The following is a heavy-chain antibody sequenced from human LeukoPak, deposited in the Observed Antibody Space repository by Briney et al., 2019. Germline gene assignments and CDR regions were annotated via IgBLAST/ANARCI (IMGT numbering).Heavy chain of an antibody. CDR2: ISHDGSNN. V-gene: IGHV3-30*18. CDR1: GFTFSNYG. D-gene: IGHD2-15*01. Sequence: PGGSLRLSCAASGFTFSNYGMHWVRQAPGKGLVWVVVISHDGSNNNYADSVKGRFTISRDNSKNTLYLQMNSLRPEDTAVYYCAKVRVGTAHFDYWGQGTLVTVSS. J-gene: IGHJ4*02. CDR3: AKVRVGTAHFDY.